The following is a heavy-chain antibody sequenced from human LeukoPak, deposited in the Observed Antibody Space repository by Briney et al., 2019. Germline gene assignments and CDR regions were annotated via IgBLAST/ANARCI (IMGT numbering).Heavy chain of an antibody. CDR2: ISGSGGST. CDR3: AKDLGIVVVPAAYTGGDY. D-gene: IGHD2-2*01. Sequence: GGSLRLSCAASGFTFSSYGMSWVRQAPGKGLEWVSAISGSGGSTYYADSVKGRFTISRDNSKNTLYLQMNSLRAEDTAVYYCAKDLGIVVVPAAYTGGDYWGQGTLVTVSS. J-gene: IGHJ4*02. CDR1: GFTFSSYG. V-gene: IGHV3-23*01.